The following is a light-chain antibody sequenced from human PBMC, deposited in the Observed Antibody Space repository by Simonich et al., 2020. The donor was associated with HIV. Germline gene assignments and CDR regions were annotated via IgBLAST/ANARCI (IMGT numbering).Light chain of an antibody. CDR1: SSDVGGYNY. Sequence: QSALTQPASVSGSPGQSITISCTGTSSDVGGYNYVSWNQQHPGKAPKLMIYDVSKRPAGVSNRFSGSKSGNTASLTISGLQAEDEADYYCSSYTSSSYVVFGGGTKLTVL. J-gene: IGLJ2*01. CDR3: SSYTSSSYVV. V-gene: IGLV2-14*01. CDR2: DVS.